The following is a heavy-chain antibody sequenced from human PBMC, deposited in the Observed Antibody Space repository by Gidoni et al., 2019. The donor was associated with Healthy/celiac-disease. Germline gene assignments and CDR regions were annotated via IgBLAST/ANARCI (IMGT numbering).Heavy chain of an antibody. CDR3: ASTYYYGSGSYYWGGFDP. CDR1: GYTFTSYG. CDR2: ISAYNGNT. D-gene: IGHD3-10*01. V-gene: IGHV1-18*01. J-gene: IGHJ5*02. Sequence: QVQLVQSGAEVKKPGASVKVSCTASGYTFTSYGLSWVRQAPGQGLEWMGWISAYNGNTNYAQKLQGRVTMTTDTATSTAYMELRSLRSDDTAVYYCASTYYYGSGSYYWGGFDPWGQGTLVTVSS.